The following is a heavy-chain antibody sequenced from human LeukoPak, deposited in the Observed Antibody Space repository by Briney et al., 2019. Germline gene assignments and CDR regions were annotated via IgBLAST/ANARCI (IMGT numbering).Heavy chain of an antibody. J-gene: IGHJ4*02. CDR3: ARFHSSLHTAGDY. CDR2: INPSGGGT. Sequence: APVKVSCKASGYTFTSYYMHWVRQAPGQGLEWMGIINPSGGGTSYAQNFQGRVTMTRDTSTSTVYMELSSLKSEDTAVYYCARFHSSLHTAGDYWGQGTLVTVSS. V-gene: IGHV1-46*01. D-gene: IGHD5-18*01. CDR1: GYTFTSYY.